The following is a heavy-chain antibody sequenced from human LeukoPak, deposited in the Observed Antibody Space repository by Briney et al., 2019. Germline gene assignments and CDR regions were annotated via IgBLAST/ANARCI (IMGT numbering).Heavy chain of an antibody. J-gene: IGHJ1*01. CDR1: GFTFRNYG. CDR3: AKEPNAYSSGWYFQD. CDR2: ISHDGTTT. V-gene: IGHV3-30*18. Sequence: PGGSLRLSCVTSGFTFRNYGMQWVRQAPGKGLEWVAAISHDGTTTFYADSVKGRFTISRDNSKNTLDLQMDSLRAEDTAVYFCAKEPNAYSSGWYFQDWGQGTLVTVSS. D-gene: IGHD6-25*01.